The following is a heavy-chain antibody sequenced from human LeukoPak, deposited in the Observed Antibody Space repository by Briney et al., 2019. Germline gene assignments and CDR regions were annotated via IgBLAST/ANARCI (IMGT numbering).Heavy chain of an antibody. CDR2: ISGSGDNM. D-gene: IGHD1-26*01. CDR1: GFTFSSHG. J-gene: IGHJ6*03. V-gene: IGHV3-23*01. CDR3: ARDGYSGSYYRLYYFFMDV. Sequence: PGGSLRLSCAASGFTFSSHGMNWVRQAPGKGLEWVSSISGSGDNMDYADSVKGRFTISRDNSENTLYLQMNSLRGEDTAVYYCARDGYSGSYYRLYYFFMDVWGKGTTVTVSS.